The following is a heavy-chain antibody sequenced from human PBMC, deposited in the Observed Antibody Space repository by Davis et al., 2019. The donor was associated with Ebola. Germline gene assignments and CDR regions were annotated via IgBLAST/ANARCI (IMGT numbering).Heavy chain of an antibody. CDR3: TTGRYDYVWGTWDYFDY. CDR1: GFTFSNAR. J-gene: IGHJ4*02. D-gene: IGHD3-16*01. V-gene: IGHV3-15*07. CDR2: IKSKTDGGTT. Sequence: LSLTCAASGFTFSNARMNWVRQAPGKGLEWVGRIKSKTDGGTTDYAAPVKGRFTISRDDSKNTLYLQMNSLKTEDTAVYYCTTGRYDYVWGTWDYFDYWGQGTLVTVS.